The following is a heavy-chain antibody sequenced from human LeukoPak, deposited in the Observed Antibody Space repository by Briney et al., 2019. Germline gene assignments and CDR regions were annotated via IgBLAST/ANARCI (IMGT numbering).Heavy chain of an antibody. CDR1: GYTFTSYD. CDR2: MNPNSGNT. J-gene: IGHJ4*02. Sequence: GASVKVSCKASGYTFTSYDISWVRQATGQELEWMGWMNPNSGNTGYAQKFQGRVTMTRNTSISTAYMELSSLRSEDTAVYYCARGLTTEYSSSSLDFDYWGQGTLVTVSS. V-gene: IGHV1-8*01. CDR3: ARGLTTEYSSSSLDFDY. D-gene: IGHD6-6*01.